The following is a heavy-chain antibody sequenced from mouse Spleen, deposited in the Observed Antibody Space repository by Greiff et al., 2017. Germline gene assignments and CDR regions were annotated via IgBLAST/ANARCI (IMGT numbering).Heavy chain of an antibody. Sequence: EVQLQQSGAELVRPGASVTLSCTASGFNIKDDYMHWVKQRPEQGLEWIGWIDPENGDTEYASKFQGKATITADTSSNTAYLQLSSLTSEDTAVYYCTRRRVRRAWFAYWGQGTLVTVSA. CDR2: IDPENGDT. V-gene: IGHV14-4*01. J-gene: IGHJ3*01. D-gene: IGHD2-14*01. CDR1: GFNIKDDY. CDR3: TRRRVRRAWFAY.